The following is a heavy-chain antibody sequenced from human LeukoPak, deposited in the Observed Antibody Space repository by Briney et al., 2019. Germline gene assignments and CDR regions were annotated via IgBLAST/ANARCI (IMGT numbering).Heavy chain of an antibody. Sequence: SQTLSLTCAISGDSVSSNSAAWNWLRQSPLRGLEWLGRTYYRYKWGNDYAVSVKSRITINPDTSKNQFSLQLNSVTPEDTAVYYCARERLQLGAFDIWGPGTMVTVSS. CDR2: TYYRYKWGN. CDR1: GDSVSSNSAA. CDR3: ARERLQLGAFDI. D-gene: IGHD5-24*01. J-gene: IGHJ3*02. V-gene: IGHV6-1*01.